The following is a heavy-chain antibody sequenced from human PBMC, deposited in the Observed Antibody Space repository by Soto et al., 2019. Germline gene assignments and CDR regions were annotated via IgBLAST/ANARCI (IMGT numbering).Heavy chain of an antibody. D-gene: IGHD6-19*01. Sequence: GGSLRLSCTASGFTFAHYAMHWVRQPPGKGLEWVSTIDGPTTNTHYPDSVEGRFIISRDNSRNTVYLYMTNLRAEDSAMYYCVTWLSAHFDFWGRGTVVTVSS. V-gene: IGHV3-23*05. J-gene: IGHJ4*01. CDR3: VTWLSAHFDF. CDR1: GFTFAHYA. CDR2: IDGPTTNT.